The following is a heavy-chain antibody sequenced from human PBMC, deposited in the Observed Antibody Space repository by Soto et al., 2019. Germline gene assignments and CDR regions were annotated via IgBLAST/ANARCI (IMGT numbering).Heavy chain of an antibody. CDR1: GYRFTSYW. J-gene: IGHJ5*02. Sequence: PGESLKISCSTSGYRFTSYWIAWVRQMPGKGLEWMGIIFPSDSDTRYSPSFQGQVTISAGRSTSTVFLQWASLKASDTAVYFCARKDKSGYFNWFDPWGQGTLVTVSS. CDR2: IFPSDSDT. D-gene: IGHD3-22*01. CDR3: ARKDKSGYFNWFDP. V-gene: IGHV5-51*01.